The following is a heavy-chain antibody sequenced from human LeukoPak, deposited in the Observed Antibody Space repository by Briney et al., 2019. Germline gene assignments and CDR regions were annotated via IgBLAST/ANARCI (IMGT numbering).Heavy chain of an antibody. Sequence: GGSLRLSCAASGFTFSSYGMHWVRQAPGKGLEWVAFIRYDGSNKYYADSVKGRFTISRDNSKNTLYLQMNSLRAEDTAVYYCAKDAPFRGYSYGVDYWGQGTLVTVSS. V-gene: IGHV3-30*02. CDR3: AKDAPFRGYSYGVDY. D-gene: IGHD5-18*01. CDR1: GFTFSSYG. J-gene: IGHJ4*02. CDR2: IRYDGSNK.